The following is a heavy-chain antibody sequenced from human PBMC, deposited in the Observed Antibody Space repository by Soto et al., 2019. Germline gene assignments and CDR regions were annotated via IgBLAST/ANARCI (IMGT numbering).Heavy chain of an antibody. Sequence: QVQLVQSGAEVKKPGASVKVSCKASGYTFSSYHISWVRQAPGQGLEWMGWISAYNGNTNYAQKLQGRVTMTTDTSTRTAYMQLRSPRSGDTAVYYSARDGPPTDYCGQGTLVTVSS. CDR3: ARDGPPTDY. CDR1: GYTFSSYH. CDR2: ISAYNGNT. J-gene: IGHJ4*02. V-gene: IGHV1-18*01.